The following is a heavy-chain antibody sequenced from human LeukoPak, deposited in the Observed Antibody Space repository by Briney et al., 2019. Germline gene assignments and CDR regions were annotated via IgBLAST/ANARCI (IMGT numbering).Heavy chain of an antibody. CDR2: ISGSGGST. D-gene: IGHD6-19*01. V-gene: IGHV3-23*01. Sequence: PGGSLRLSCAASGFTSSSYAMSWVRQAPGKGLEWVSAISGSGGSTYYADSVKGRFAISRDNSKNTLYLQMTSLRAEDTALYYCAKDRSSSTIAVRGGYWGQGTLVTVSS. CDR1: GFTSSSYA. J-gene: IGHJ4*02. CDR3: AKDRSSSTIAVRGGY.